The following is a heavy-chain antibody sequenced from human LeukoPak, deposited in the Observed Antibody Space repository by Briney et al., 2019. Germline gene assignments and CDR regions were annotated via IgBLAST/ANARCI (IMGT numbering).Heavy chain of an antibody. CDR1: GFTFSSYA. D-gene: IGHD6-13*01. J-gene: IGHJ2*01. CDR2: IIGTSGDT. V-gene: IGHV3-23*01. Sequence: PGGSPRLSCAASGFTFSSYAMSWVRQAPGKGLECVSTIIGTSGDTYYADSVKGRFTISRDNSKNTLYRQMNSLRAEDTAVFYCASRQYSTSWAGLGLWGRGTLVTVSS. CDR3: ASRQYSTSWAGLGL.